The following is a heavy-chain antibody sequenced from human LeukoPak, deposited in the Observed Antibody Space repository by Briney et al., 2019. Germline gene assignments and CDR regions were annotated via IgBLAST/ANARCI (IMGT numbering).Heavy chain of an antibody. CDR1: GFTFSNYA. D-gene: IGHD5-24*01. CDR2: IRYDGGYE. Sequence: GGSLRLPCAASGFTFSNYAMHWVRQSPGKGLEWVAFIRYDGGYEYYADSVKGRFTISRDNSKNTLYLQINSLRDEDTAVYYCARGMGHFDYWGQGTLVTVSS. J-gene: IGHJ4*02. CDR3: ARGMGHFDY. V-gene: IGHV3-30*02.